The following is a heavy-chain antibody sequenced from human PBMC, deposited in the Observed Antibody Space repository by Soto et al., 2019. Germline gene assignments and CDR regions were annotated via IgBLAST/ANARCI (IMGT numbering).Heavy chain of an antibody. CDR3: ARDPAPSGWYDY. CDR2: INSDGSST. D-gene: IGHD6-19*01. CDR1: GFSFSYYW. Sequence: GGSLRLSCAASGFSFSYYWMHWVLQVPGKGLVWVSRINSDGSSTTYADSVKGRFTISRDNAKNRLYLQMNSLRAEDTAVYYCARDPAPSGWYDYWGQGTQVTVSS. V-gene: IGHV3-74*01. J-gene: IGHJ4*02.